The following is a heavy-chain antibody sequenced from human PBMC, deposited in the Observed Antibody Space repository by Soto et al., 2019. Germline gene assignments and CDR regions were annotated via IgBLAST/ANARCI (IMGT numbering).Heavy chain of an antibody. J-gene: IGHJ6*02. Sequence: VGSLRLSCAASGFTFSSYGMHWVRQAPGKGLEWVAVIWYDGSNKYYADSVKGRFTISRDNSKNTLYLQMNSLRAEDTAVYYCARDKVSSGWPTYYYYYGMDVWGQGTTVTVSS. CDR2: IWYDGSNK. CDR1: GFTFSSYG. V-gene: IGHV3-33*01. CDR3: ARDKVSSGWPTYYYYYGMDV. D-gene: IGHD6-19*01.